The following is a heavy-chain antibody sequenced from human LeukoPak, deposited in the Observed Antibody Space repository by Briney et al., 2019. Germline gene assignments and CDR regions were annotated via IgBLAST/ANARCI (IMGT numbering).Heavy chain of an antibody. V-gene: IGHV3-23*01. CDR2: ISPGGGST. CDR1: GFTFSSYA. J-gene: IGHJ4*02. CDR3: ARSLYGGNSGEDY. Sequence: GGSLRLSCAASGFTFSSYAMSWVRQAPGKGLEWVSSISPGGGSTYYADSMKGRFTISRDNAKNSLYLQMNSLRAGDTAVYYCARSLYGGNSGEDYWGQGTLVTVSS. D-gene: IGHD4-23*01.